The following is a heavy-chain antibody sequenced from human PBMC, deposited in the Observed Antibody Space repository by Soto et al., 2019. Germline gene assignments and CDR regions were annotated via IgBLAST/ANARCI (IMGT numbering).Heavy chain of an antibody. J-gene: IGHJ5*01. Sequence: GGSLRLSCAGSGFNVITNYISWVRQAPGKGLEWVSVVYSSGAIYYAESVKNRFIISRDNSKNTVDLQMNSLRVDDTAVHYCARATWGYQFDSWGQGTPVTVSS. CDR1: GFNVITNY. D-gene: IGHD7-27*01. CDR2: VYSSGAI. CDR3: ARATWGYQFDS. V-gene: IGHV3-66*01.